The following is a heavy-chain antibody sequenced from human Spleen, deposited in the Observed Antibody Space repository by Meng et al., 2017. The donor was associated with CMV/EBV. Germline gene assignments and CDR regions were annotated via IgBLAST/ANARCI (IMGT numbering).Heavy chain of an antibody. CDR1: TFSSYS. J-gene: IGHJ4*02. CDR2: ISSSGNPI. D-gene: IGHD3-10*01. Sequence: TFSSYSMNWVRQAPGKGLEWVSSISSSGNPIYYADSMKGRFTISRDNAKNSLYLEMNNLRADDTAVYYCASGYYYSSGNFISSGFDYWGLGTLVTVSS. V-gene: IGHV3-21*01. CDR3: ASGYYYSSGNFISSGFDY.